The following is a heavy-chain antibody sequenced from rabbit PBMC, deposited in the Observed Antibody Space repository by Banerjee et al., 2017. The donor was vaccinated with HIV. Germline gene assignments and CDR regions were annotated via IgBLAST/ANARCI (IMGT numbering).Heavy chain of an antibody. CDR1: GFSFSNNYW. CDR2: IAGGSSGDT. D-gene: IGHD1-1*01. Sequence: QEQLEESGGDLVKPEGSLTLTCTASGFSFSNNYWICWVRQAPGKGLEWVACIAGGSSGDTDYASWAKGRVTISKTSSTTVTLQMTSLTVADTATYFCARSDVGSSGYGAFDPWGPGTLVTVS. CDR3: ARSDVGSSGYGAFDP. J-gene: IGHJ2*01. V-gene: IGHV1S45*01.